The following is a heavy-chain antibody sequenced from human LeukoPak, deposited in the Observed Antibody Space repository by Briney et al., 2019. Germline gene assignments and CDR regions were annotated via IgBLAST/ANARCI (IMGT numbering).Heavy chain of an antibody. CDR1: GGSISSYY. CDR2: IYYSGST. J-gene: IGHJ3*02. Sequence: SETLSLTCTVSGGSISSYYWSWIRQPPGKGLEWIGYIYYSGSTNYNPSLKSRVTISVDTSKNQFSLKLSSVTAADTAVYYCARTLTWGWELDQDLFGIWGQGTMVTVSS. CDR3: ARTLTWGWELDQDLFGI. D-gene: IGHD1-26*01. V-gene: IGHV4-59*01.